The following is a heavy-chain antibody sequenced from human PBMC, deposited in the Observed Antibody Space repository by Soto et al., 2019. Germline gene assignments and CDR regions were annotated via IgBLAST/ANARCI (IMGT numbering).Heavy chain of an antibody. CDR2: INNAGSEK. D-gene: IGHD2-8*01. J-gene: IGHJ4*02. CDR3: ARGSNQDY. Sequence: EVQLVESGGDLVQPGGSLRLSCVASGFTFSPYWMSWVRQAPGRGLQWVATINNAGSEKYYADSVKGRFTISRDNARDSLYLQLTSLRAEDTAIYDCARGSNQDYWGQGTLVAVSS. V-gene: IGHV3-7*03. CDR1: GFTFSPYW.